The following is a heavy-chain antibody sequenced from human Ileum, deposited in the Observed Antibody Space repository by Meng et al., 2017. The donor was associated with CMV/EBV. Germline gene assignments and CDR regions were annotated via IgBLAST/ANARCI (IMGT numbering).Heavy chain of an antibody. CDR1: ASSLSRYS. D-gene: IGHD1-26*01. CDR3: ATPYSDADWNFDY. V-gene: IGHV4-4*07. J-gene: IGHJ4*02. CDR2: IYTTGNI. Sequence: QGHLLESGTGLVNPSDTLSPPCPVSASSLSRYSWHWIRQPAGKGLEWIGRIYTTGNIKYNPSLMSRVTMSLDTSKSQFSLNLCSLTAADTAVYYCATPYSDADWNFDYWGQGTLVTVSS.